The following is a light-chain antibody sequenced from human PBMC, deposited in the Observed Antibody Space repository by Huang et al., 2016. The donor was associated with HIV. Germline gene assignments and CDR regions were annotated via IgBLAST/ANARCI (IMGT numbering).Light chain of an antibody. CDR3: QQLNSYPPT. CDR2: ADS. CDR1: QGISSY. J-gene: IGKJ1*01. Sequence: IQLTQSPSSLSASVGDRVTITCRASQGISSYLAWYQQKPGKAPKLLIYADSTLQSGVPSRFSGSGSGTDFPLTISSLQPEDFATYHCQQLNSYPPTFGQGTKVEIK. V-gene: IGKV1-9*01.